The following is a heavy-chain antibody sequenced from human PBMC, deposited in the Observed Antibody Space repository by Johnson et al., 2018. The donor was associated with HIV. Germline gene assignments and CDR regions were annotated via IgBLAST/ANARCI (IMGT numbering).Heavy chain of an antibody. J-gene: IGHJ3*02. Sequence: QVQLVESGGGVVQPGRSLRLSCAASGFTFSSYAMHWVRQAPGKGLEWVAVISYDGSNKYYEDSVKGRFTISRDNSKNTLYLQMNSLRVEDTAVYYCARGTRLGAPSNLDAFDIWGQGTMVTVSS. V-gene: IGHV3-30-3*01. CDR1: GFTFSSYA. CDR3: ARGTRLGAPSNLDAFDI. CDR2: ISYDGSNK. D-gene: IGHD1-7*01.